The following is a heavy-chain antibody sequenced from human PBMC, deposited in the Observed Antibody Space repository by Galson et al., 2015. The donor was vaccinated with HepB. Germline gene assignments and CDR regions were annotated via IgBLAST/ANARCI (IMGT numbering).Heavy chain of an antibody. CDR1: GFTFNNFV. Sequence: SLRLSCAAPGFTFNNFVMNWVRQSPGKGLEWVSSISGSGGSTYYGGSVKGRFTISRDNSRNTVFLPMNRLRAEDSALYFCAKNSGSNWFVPYHFDSWGQGTLVTVSS. CDR3: AKNSGSNWFVPYHFDS. V-gene: IGHV3-23*01. CDR2: ISGSGGST. J-gene: IGHJ4*02. D-gene: IGHD6-13*01.